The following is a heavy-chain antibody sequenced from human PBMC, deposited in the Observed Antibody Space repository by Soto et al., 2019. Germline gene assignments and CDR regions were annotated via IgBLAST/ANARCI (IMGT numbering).Heavy chain of an antibody. D-gene: IGHD3-10*01. CDR1: GGSISSYY. Sequence: SETLSLTCTVAGGSISSYYWSWIRQPPGKGLEWIGYIYYSGSTNYNPSLNSRVTISVDTSNNRWSLKLSSVTAADTAVYYCAGGAGSYYPFDYWGQGTLVTV. CDR3: AGGAGSYYPFDY. J-gene: IGHJ4*02. CDR2: IYYSGST. V-gene: IGHV4-59*01.